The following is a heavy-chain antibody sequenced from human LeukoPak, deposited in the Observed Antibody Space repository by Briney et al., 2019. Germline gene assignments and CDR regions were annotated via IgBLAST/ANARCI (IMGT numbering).Heavy chain of an antibody. D-gene: IGHD5-12*01. V-gene: IGHV4-31*03. CDR2: IYYSGST. Sequence: SETLSLTCTVSGGSISSGGYYWSWIRQHPGKGLEWIGYIYYSGSTYCNPSLKSRVTISVDTSKNQFSLKLSSVTAADTAVYYCARIRGYSGYEVDYWGQGTLVTVSS. J-gene: IGHJ4*02. CDR1: GGSISSGGYY. CDR3: ARIRGYSGYEVDY.